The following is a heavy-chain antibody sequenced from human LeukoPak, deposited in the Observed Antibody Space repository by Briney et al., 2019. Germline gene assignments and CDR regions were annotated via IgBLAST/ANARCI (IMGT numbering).Heavy chain of an antibody. Sequence: SETLSLTCTVSGGSISSYYWSWIRQPPGKGLAWIGYIYYSGSTNYNPSLKSRVTISVDTSKNQFSLKLSSVTAADTAVYYCARETRPEYSSSSVDYYYYYMDVWGKGTTVTVSS. D-gene: IGHD6-6*01. CDR3: ARETRPEYSSSSVDYYYYYMDV. J-gene: IGHJ6*03. V-gene: IGHV4-59*01. CDR2: IYYSGST. CDR1: GGSISSYY.